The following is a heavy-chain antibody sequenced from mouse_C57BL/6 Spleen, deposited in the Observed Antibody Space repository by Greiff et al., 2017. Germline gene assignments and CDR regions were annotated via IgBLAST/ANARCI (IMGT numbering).Heavy chain of an antibody. V-gene: IGHV1-66*01. CDR1: GYSFTSYY. CDR3: ARVYDYDEAWFAY. Sequence: VQLQQSGPELVKPGASVKISCKASGYSFTSYYIHWVKQRPGQGLVWIGWIYPGSGNTKYNEKFKGKATLTADTSSSTAYMQHSSLTSEDSAVYYCARVYDYDEAWFAYWGQGTLVTVSA. CDR2: IYPGSGNT. J-gene: IGHJ3*01. D-gene: IGHD2-4*01.